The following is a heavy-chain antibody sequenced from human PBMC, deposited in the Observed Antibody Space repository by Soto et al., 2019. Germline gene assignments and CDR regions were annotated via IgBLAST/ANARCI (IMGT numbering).Heavy chain of an antibody. V-gene: IGHV3-23*01. D-gene: IGHD2-2*01. CDR2: ITAIGGGT. Sequence: EVQLLESGGGLVQPGGSLRLSCAASGFTFNTNAMSWVRQAPGKGLEWVSTITAIGGGTYYADSVKGRFTISRDTSGNTLHLQMNSLRAEDTATYFCAKGFCSRTSCRIFDCWGQGTLVTVSS. CDR1: GFTFNTNA. CDR3: AKGFCSRTSCRIFDC. J-gene: IGHJ4*02.